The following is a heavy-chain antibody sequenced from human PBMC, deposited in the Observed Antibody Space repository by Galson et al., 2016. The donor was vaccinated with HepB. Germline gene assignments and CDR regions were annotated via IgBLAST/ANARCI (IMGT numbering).Heavy chain of an antibody. Sequence: SLRLSCAGSGLTFRDYAMNWVRQAPGRGLEWVASISSISSYVYYADSVKGRFTISRDNAKNTLYLEMNSLRAEDTAVFYCARDRTYYDSWSAYLDEASDLWGQGTMVTVSS. CDR1: GLTFRDYA. CDR3: ARDRTYYDSWSAYLDEASDL. CDR2: ISSISSYV. V-gene: IGHV3-21*01. J-gene: IGHJ3*01. D-gene: IGHD3-3*01.